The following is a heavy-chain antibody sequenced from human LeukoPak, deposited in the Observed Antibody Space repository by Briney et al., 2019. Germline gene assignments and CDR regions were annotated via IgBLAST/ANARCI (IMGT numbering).Heavy chain of an antibody. Sequence: ASVKVSCKASGYTFTGYYMHWVRQAPGQGLEWMGWINPNSGGTNYAQKSQGRVTMTRDTSISTAYMELSTLRSDDTAVYYCARVGDFWSGYYQTYYYYMDVWGKGTTVTVSS. V-gene: IGHV1-2*02. J-gene: IGHJ6*03. CDR1: GYTFTGYY. CDR2: INPNSGGT. CDR3: ARVGDFWSGYYQTYYYYMDV. D-gene: IGHD3-3*01.